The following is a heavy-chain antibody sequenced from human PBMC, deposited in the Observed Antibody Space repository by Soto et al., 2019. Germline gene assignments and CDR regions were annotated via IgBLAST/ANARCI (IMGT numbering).Heavy chain of an antibody. J-gene: IGHJ4*02. CDR2: ISYDGSNK. Sequence: QVQLVESGGGVVQPGRSLRLSCAASGFTFSSYAMHWVRQAPGKGLEWVAVISYDGSNKYYADSVKGRFTISRDNSKNPLYMKRKGLRAENPSVYYGARDPGGPFFPEGPYHFDYGGEGPLATSSS. V-gene: IGHV3-30-3*01. D-gene: IGHD3-10*01. CDR1: GFTFSSYA. CDR3: ARDPGGPFFPEGPYHFDY.